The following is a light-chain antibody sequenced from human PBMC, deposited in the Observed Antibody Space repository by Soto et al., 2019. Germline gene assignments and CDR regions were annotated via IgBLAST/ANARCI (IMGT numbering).Light chain of an antibody. CDR2: DAS. CDR3: QQRSNWQGLT. V-gene: IGKV3D-11*01. CDR1: QGVSSY. J-gene: IGKJ4*01. Sequence: EIVLTQSPATLSLSPGERATLSCRASQGVSSYLAWHQQKPGQAPRLLIYDASNRATGIPARFSGSGPGTDFTLTISSLEPEDFAVYYCQQRSNWQGLTFGGGTKVEIK.